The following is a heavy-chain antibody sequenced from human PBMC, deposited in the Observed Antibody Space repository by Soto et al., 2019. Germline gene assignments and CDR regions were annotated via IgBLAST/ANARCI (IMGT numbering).Heavy chain of an antibody. D-gene: IGHD3-10*01. J-gene: IGHJ4*02. V-gene: IGHV4-59*08. Sequence: SETLSLTCTVSGGSISSDYWSWIRQPPGQGLEWLGYIYYSGSTNYNPSLKSRVTISVDTSKRQFSLKLASVTAADTAVYFCARYEGGSMFDYWSQGTLVTVSS. CDR2: IYYSGST. CDR3: ARYEGGSMFDY. CDR1: GGSISSDY.